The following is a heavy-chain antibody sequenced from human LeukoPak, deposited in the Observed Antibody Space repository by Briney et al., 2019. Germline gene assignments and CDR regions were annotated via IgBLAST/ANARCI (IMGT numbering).Heavy chain of an antibody. J-gene: IGHJ4*02. CDR2: ISSHGGST. CDR3: VKDEAPYYYDSSGYYFGD. D-gene: IGHD3-22*01. V-gene: IGHV3-64D*09. CDR1: GFTFSSYA. Sequence: GGSLRLSCSASGFTFSSYAMHWVRQAPGKGLEYVSAISSHGGSTYYADSVKGRFTISRDNSKNTLYLQMSSLRAEDTAVYYCVKDEAPYYYDSSGYYFGDWGQGTLVTLSS.